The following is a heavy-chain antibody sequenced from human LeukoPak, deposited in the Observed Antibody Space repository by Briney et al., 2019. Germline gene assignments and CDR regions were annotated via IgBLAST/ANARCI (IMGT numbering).Heavy chain of an antibody. Sequence: PSETLSLTCTVSGGSISSYYWSWIRQPPGKGLEWIGYIYYSGSTNYNPSLKSRVTISVDTSKNQFSLKLSSVTAADTAVYYCARGFNWGSCRNFDYWGQGTLVTVSS. D-gene: IGHD3-16*02. CDR1: GGSISSYY. J-gene: IGHJ4*02. V-gene: IGHV4-59*01. CDR3: ARGFNWGSCRNFDY. CDR2: IYYSGST.